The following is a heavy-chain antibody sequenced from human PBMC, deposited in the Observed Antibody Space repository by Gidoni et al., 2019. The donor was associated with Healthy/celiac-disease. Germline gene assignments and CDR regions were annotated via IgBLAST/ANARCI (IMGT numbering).Heavy chain of an antibody. D-gene: IGHD2-21*02. J-gene: IGHJ4*02. CDR2: IYYSGST. V-gene: IGHV4-39*01. CDR1: GGSISSSSYY. Sequence: QLQLQESGPGLVKPSETLSLTCTVSGGSISSSSYYWGWLRQPPGKGLEWIGSIYYSGSTYYNPSLKSRVTISVDTSKNQFSLKLSSVTAADTAVYYCARHQPLLYYFDYWGQGTLVTVSS. CDR3: ARHQPLLYYFDY.